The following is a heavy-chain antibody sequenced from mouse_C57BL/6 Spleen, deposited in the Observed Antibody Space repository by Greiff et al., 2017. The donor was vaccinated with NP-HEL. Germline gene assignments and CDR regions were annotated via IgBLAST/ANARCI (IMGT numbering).Heavy chain of an antibody. Sequence: QVQLQQSGAELMKPGASVKLSCKATGYTFTGSWIEWVKQRPGHGLEWIGEILPGSGSTNYNEKFMGKATFTADTSSNTAYMQLSSLTTEDSAIYYCARRGYGSIWYFDVWGTGTTVTVSS. CDR2: ILPGSGST. D-gene: IGHD1-1*01. CDR1: GYTFTGSW. CDR3: ARRGYGSIWYFDV. V-gene: IGHV1-9*01. J-gene: IGHJ1*03.